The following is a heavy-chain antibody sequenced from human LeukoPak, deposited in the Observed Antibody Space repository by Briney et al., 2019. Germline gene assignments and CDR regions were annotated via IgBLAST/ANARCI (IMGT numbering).Heavy chain of an antibody. Sequence: PGGSLRLSCAASGFTFSNAWMTWVRQPPGKGLEGVGRIKGKTDGGTTDYAAPVKGRFTISRDDSKNTLYLQMNSLKTDDPAVYYCTTGELNWGQGTLVTVSS. CDR3: TTGELN. V-gene: IGHV3-15*01. D-gene: IGHD2-21*01. CDR1: GFTFSNAW. CDR2: IKGKTDGGTT. J-gene: IGHJ4*02.